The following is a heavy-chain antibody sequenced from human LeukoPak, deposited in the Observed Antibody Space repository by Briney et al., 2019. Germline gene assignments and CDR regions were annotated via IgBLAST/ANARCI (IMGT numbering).Heavy chain of an antibody. CDR2: ISSSGITI. CDR1: GFIFSDYY. D-gene: IGHD6-13*01. J-gene: IGHJ4*02. V-gene: IGHV3-11*04. CDR3: ARVGVIAAAGTLDY. Sequence: PGGSLRLSCAASGFIFSDYYMSWIRQAPGKGLEWVSYISSSGITIYYADSVKGRFTISRDNAKNSLYLQMNSLRAEDTAVYYCARVGVIAAAGTLDYWGQGTLVTVSS.